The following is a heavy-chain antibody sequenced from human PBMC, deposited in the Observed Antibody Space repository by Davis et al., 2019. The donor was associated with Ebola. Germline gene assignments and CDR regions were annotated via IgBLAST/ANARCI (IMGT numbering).Heavy chain of an antibody. V-gene: IGHV4-59*01. CDR3: ARGMWLLYYGMDV. CDR2: IYYSGST. CDR1: GGSISSYY. Sequence: SETLSLTCTVSGGSISSYYWSWIRQPPGKGLEWIGYIYYSGSTNYNPSLKSRVTISVDTSKNQFSLKLSSVTAADTAVYYCARGMWLLYYGMDVWGQGTTVTVSS. D-gene: IGHD5-12*01. J-gene: IGHJ6*02.